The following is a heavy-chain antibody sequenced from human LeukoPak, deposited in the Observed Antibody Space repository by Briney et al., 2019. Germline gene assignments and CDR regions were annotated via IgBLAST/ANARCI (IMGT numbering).Heavy chain of an antibody. J-gene: IGHJ4*02. CDR3: ARGEDYFDY. CDR2: IYSGGST. V-gene: IGHV3-66*01. Sequence: PGGSLRLSCAASGLTVSTNYMNWFRQAPGKGLEWVSIIYSGGSTYYADSVRGRFTISIDNSKNTLSLQMNSLSVEDTAVYYCARGEDYFDYWGQGTLVTVSS. CDR1: GLTVSTNY. D-gene: IGHD1-26*01.